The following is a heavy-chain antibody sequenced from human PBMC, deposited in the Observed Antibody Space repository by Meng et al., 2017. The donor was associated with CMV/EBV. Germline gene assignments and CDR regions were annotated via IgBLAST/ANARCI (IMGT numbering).Heavy chain of an antibody. Sequence: QLQWSGPGLVNPSTTLSRTCTSPGGSISSGDYYWSWIRQPPGKGLEWIGYIYYSGSTYYTPSLKSRVTISVDTSKNQFSLKLSSVTAADTAVYYCARAQYSSSCDYWGQGTLVTVSS. V-gene: IGHV4-30-4*08. CDR1: GGSISSGDYY. J-gene: IGHJ4*02. CDR2: IYYSGST. D-gene: IGHD6-13*01. CDR3: ARAQYSSSCDY.